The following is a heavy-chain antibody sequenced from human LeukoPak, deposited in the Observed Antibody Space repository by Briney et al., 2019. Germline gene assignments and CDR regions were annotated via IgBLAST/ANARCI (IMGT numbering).Heavy chain of an antibody. CDR3: VEGPMAAGKESCMFHH. V-gene: IGHV3-11*04. J-gene: IGHJ1*01. CDR1: GFTFSDYY. CDR2: ITSSGNTI. Sequence: PGGSLRLSCAASGFTFSDYYMNWIRQAPGKWLDWVSYITSSGNTIYYADSVKGRFTISRDNAKNSLYLQMNSLRAEDTAVYYCVEGPMAAGKESCMFHHWGQGILVTVSS. D-gene: IGHD6-25*01.